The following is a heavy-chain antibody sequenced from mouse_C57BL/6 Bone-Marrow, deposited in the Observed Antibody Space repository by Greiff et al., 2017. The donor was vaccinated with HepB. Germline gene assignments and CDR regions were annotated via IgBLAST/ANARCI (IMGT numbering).Heavy chain of an antibody. CDR3: ARGGGGHWYFDV. CDR1: GYTFTSYW. V-gene: IGHV1-59*01. J-gene: IGHJ1*03. Sequence: QVQLQQPGAELVRPGTSVKLSCKASGYTFTSYWMHWVKQRPGQGLEWIGVIDPSDSYTNYNQKFKGKATLTVDTSSSTAYMQLSSLTSEDSAGYYCARGGGGHWYFDVWGKGTTVTVSS. CDR2: IDPSDSYT.